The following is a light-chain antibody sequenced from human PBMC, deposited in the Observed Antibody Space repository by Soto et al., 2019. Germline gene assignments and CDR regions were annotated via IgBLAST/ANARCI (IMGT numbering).Light chain of an antibody. J-gene: IGKJ1*01. Sequence: EIVMTQSPATLSVSLGERATLSCRASQSVGGDLAWYQHKPGQAPRLLIYAASTRAAGIPARFSGSGSGTDFTLTISSLQSEDVAIDYGQQYNNWPPWTFGQGTKVEIK. CDR3: QQYNNWPPWT. CDR2: AAS. CDR1: QSVGGD. V-gene: IGKV3-15*01.